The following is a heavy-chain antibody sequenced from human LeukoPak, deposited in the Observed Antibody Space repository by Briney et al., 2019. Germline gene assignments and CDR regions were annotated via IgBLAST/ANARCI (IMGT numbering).Heavy chain of an antibody. V-gene: IGHV1-46*01. D-gene: IGHD5-18*01. Sequence: ASVKVSCKASGYTFTSYYMHWVRQAPGQGLEWMGIINPSGGSTSYAQKFQGRVTMTRDTSTSTVYMELSSLRSEDTAVYYCARDNRGGYDYYYYYYMDVWGKGTTVTVSS. CDR2: INPSGGST. CDR1: GYTFTSYY. J-gene: IGHJ6*03. CDR3: ARDNRGGYDYYYYYYMDV.